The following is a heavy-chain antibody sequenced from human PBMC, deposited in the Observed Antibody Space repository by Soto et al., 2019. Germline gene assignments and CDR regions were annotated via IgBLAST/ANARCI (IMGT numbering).Heavy chain of an antibody. CDR1: GGSISSGGYY. J-gene: IGHJ4*02. V-gene: IGHV4-31*03. CDR3: ARDRDSSSSWGYFDY. Sequence: QVQLQESGPGLVKASKTLSLTCTVSGGSISSGGYYWSWIRQHPGKGLEWIGYIYYSGSTYYNPSLKSRVTISVDTSKNQFSLKLSSVTAADTAVYYCARDRDSSSSWGYFDYWGQGTLVSVSS. D-gene: IGHD6-13*01. CDR2: IYYSGST.